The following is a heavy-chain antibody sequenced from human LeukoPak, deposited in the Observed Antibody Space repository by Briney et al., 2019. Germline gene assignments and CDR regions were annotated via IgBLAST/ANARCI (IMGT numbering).Heavy chain of an antibody. CDR3: ARRGRETYYFDY. Sequence: SETLSLTCAVSGYSISSGYYWGWIRQPPGKGLEWIGSIYHSGSTYYNPSLKSRATISVDTSKNQFSLKLSSVTAADTAVYYRARRGRETYYFDYWGQGTLVTVSS. J-gene: IGHJ4*02. V-gene: IGHV4-38-2*01. D-gene: IGHD2-21*01. CDR2: IYHSGST. CDR1: GYSISSGYY.